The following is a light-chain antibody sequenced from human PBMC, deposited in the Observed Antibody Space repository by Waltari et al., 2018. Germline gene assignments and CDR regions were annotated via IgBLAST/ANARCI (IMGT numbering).Light chain of an antibody. CDR1: SSDAGRYNY. V-gene: IGLV2-8*01. J-gene: IGLJ2*01. Sequence: QSALTQPPSASGSPGQSVTISCTGTSSDAGRYNYVPRYQQHPGKAPKLMIDEASKRPSGVPDRFSGSKSGNTASLTVSGLQAEDEADYYCSSYAGRNNIVLFGGGTKLTVL. CDR3: SSYAGRNNIVL. CDR2: EAS.